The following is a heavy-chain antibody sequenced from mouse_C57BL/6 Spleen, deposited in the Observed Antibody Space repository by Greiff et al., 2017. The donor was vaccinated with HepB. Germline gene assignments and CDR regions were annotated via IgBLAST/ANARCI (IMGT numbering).Heavy chain of an antibody. D-gene: IGHD2-3*01. CDR3: ARQRDGYYDYWYFDV. J-gene: IGHJ1*03. Sequence: EVMLVESGGGLVKPGGSLKLSCAASGFTFSSYTMSWVRQTPAKRLEWVATISGGGGNTYYPDSVKGRFTISRDNAKNPLYLQMSSLRSEDTALYYCARQRDGYYDYWYFDVWGTGTTVTVSS. CDR1: GFTFSSYT. V-gene: IGHV5-9*01. CDR2: ISGGGGNT.